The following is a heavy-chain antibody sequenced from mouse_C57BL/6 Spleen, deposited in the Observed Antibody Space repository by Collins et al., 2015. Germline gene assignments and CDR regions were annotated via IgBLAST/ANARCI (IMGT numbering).Heavy chain of an antibody. CDR2: IFPGDGDT. CDR1: GYAFSNYW. Sequence: QVQLQQSGAELVRPGTSVKVSCKASGYAFSNYWMNWVKQRPGKGLEWIGQIFPGDGDTNYNGKFEGKAVLTADKSSSTANMQLSSLTSEDSAVYFCARGPYWGQGTLVTVSA. J-gene: IGHJ3*01. CDR3: ARGPY. V-gene: IGHV1-80*01.